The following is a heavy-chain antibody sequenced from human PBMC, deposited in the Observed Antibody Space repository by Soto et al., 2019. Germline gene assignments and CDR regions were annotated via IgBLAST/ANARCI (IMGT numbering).Heavy chain of an antibody. CDR2: IIPILGIT. V-gene: IGHV1-69*02. Sequence: QVQLVQSGAEVQKPGSSVKVSCKASGGTFSSYTISWVRQAPGQGLEWMGRIIPILGITNYAQKFQGRVTITADKSTSTAYMDLSSLRSEDTAVYYCASRYCSGGSCYQLFDYWGQGTLVTVSS. J-gene: IGHJ4*02. CDR1: GGTFSSYT. CDR3: ASRYCSGGSCYQLFDY. D-gene: IGHD2-15*01.